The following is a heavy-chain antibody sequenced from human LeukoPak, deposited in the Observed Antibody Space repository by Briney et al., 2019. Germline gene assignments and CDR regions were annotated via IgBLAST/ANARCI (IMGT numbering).Heavy chain of an antibody. CDR2: ISAYNGNT. Sequence: ASVKVSCKASGYTFTSYGISWVRQAPGQGLEWMGWISAYNGNTNYAQKLQGRVTMTEDTSTDTAYMELSSLRSEDTAVYYCATAVPSMVRGVITLSYYFDYWGQGTLVTVSS. D-gene: IGHD3-10*01. V-gene: IGHV1-18*01. CDR1: GYTFTSYG. J-gene: IGHJ4*02. CDR3: ATAVPSMVRGVITLSYYFDY.